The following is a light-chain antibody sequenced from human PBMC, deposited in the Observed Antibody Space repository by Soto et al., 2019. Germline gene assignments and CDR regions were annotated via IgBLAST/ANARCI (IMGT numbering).Light chain of an antibody. CDR2: DPS. Sequence: EIVLTQSPGTLSFSXGKRATLSCRGIKSVSSYLASYQQKPGQAXRLIIXDPSNRATGIQARLSGSGSGKDFTLNINSLEPEESAVYYCKQRSNWPSITFGQGTRLEIK. J-gene: IGKJ5*01. V-gene: IGKV3-11*01. CDR1: KSVSSY. CDR3: KQRSNWPSIT.